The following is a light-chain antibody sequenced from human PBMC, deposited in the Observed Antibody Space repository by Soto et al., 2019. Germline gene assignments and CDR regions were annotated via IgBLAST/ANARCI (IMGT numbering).Light chain of an antibody. Sequence: DIQMTQSPSTLSASVGDRVTITCRASQSISSWLAWYQQKAGKPPKLLIYKASSLQSGVPSRFSGSGSGTEFTLTISSLQPDDFAAYYCQQYSSYPYVFGQGTKVEIK. CDR2: KAS. J-gene: IGKJ1*01. CDR3: QQYSSYPYV. CDR1: QSISSW. V-gene: IGKV1-5*03.